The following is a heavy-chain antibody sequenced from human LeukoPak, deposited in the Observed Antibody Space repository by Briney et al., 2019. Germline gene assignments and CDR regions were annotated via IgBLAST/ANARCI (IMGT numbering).Heavy chain of an antibody. CDR1: GYTFTSYY. CDR2: INPSGGST. CDR3: ATGTMVRGDIDY. Sequence: ASVKVSCKASGYTFTSYYMHWVRQAPGQELEWMGIINPSGGSTSYAQKFQGRVTMTRDTSTSTVYMELSSLRSEDTAVYYCATGTMVRGDIDYWGQGTLVTVSS. J-gene: IGHJ4*02. V-gene: IGHV1-46*01. D-gene: IGHD3-10*01.